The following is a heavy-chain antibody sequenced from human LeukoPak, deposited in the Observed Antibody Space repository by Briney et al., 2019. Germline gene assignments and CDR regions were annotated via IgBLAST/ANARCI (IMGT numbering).Heavy chain of an antibody. V-gene: IGHV3-23*01. J-gene: IGHJ3*02. CDR3: ANAGMRVPGYAFDI. CDR2: ISGSGGST. CDR1: GFTFSSYA. Sequence: GGSLRLSCAASGFTFSSYAMSWVRQAPGKGLEWVSAISGSGGSTYYADSVKGRFTIPRDNSKNTLYLQMNSLRAEDTAVYYCANAGMRVPGYAFDIWGQGTMVTVSS. D-gene: IGHD3-10*01.